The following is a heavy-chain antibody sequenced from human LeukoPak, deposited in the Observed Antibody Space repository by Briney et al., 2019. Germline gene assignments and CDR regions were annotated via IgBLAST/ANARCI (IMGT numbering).Heavy chain of an antibody. D-gene: IGHD2-15*01. CDR2: VYYSGST. CDR1: GGSIRSSY. Sequence: SETLSLTCTVSGGSIRSSYWSWIRQPPGKGLEWIGYVYYSGSTNYNPSLKSRVTISVDTSRNQFSLKLSSVTAADTAVYYCARGGGGVVVVAAKNNWFDPWGQGTLVTVSS. CDR3: ARGGGGVVVVAAKNNWFDP. J-gene: IGHJ5*02. V-gene: IGHV4-59*01.